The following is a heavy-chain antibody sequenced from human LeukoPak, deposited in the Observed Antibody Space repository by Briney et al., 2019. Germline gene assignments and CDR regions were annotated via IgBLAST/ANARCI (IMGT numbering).Heavy chain of an antibody. V-gene: IGHV1-3*01. D-gene: IGHD6-19*01. CDR2: INAGNGNT. J-gene: IGHJ4*02. Sequence: ASVKVSCKASGYTFTSYAMHWVRQAPGQRLEWMGWINAGNGNTKYSQKFQDGVTITRETSATTAYMELSSLTSEDTAVYYCARVSDDSGWNFDYWGQGTLVTVSS. CDR3: ARVSDDSGWNFDY. CDR1: GYTFTSYA.